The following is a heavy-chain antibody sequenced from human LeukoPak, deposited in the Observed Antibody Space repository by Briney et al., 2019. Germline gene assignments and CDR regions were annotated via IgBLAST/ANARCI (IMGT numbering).Heavy chain of an antibody. V-gene: IGHV1-69*04. Sequence: SVKVSCKASGGTFSSYAISWVRQAPGQGLEWMGRIIPILGIANYAQKFQGRVTITADKSTSTAYMELSSLRSEDTAVYYCATRAHYYDSSGYYPDDYWGQGTLVTVSS. CDR2: IIPILGIA. J-gene: IGHJ4*02. D-gene: IGHD3-22*01. CDR3: ATRAHYYDSSGYYPDDY. CDR1: GGTFSSYA.